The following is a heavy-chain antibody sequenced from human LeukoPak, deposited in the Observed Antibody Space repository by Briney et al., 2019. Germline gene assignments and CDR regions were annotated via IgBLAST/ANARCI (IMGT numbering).Heavy chain of an antibody. D-gene: IGHD3-22*01. V-gene: IGHV4-4*07. CDR1: GGSISSYY. Sequence: SETLSLTCTVSGGSISSYYWSWIRQPAGKGLEWIGRIYTSGSTNYNPSLKSRVTMSVDTSKNQFSLKLSSVTAADTAVYYCARCRYYYDSSSGDAFDIWGQGTMVTVSS. CDR3: ARCRYYYDSSSGDAFDI. J-gene: IGHJ3*02. CDR2: IYTSGST.